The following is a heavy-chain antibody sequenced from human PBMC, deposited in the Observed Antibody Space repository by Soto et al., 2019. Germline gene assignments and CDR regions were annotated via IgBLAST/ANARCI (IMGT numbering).Heavy chain of an antibody. CDR3: ARVEAAAGRGGAFDI. J-gene: IGHJ3*02. V-gene: IGHV3-66*01. D-gene: IGHD6-13*01. Sequence: EVQLVESGGGLVQPGGSLRLSCAASGFTVSSNCMSWVRQAPGKGLEWVSVIYSGGSTYYADSVKGRFTISRDNSKNTLYLQMNSLRAEDTAVYYCARVEAAAGRGGAFDIWGQGTMVTVSS. CDR2: IYSGGST. CDR1: GFTVSSNC.